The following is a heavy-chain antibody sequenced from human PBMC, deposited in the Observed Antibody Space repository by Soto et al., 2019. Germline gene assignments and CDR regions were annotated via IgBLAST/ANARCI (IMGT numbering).Heavy chain of an antibody. CDR3: ARGHSSPSYYFDY. CDR2: INHSGST. V-gene: IGHV4-34*01. CDR1: GGSFSGYY. Sequence: PSETLSLTCAVYGGSFSGYYWSWIRQPPGKGLEWIGEINHSGSTNCNPSLKSRVTISVDTSKNQFSLKLSSVTAADTAVYYCARGHSSPSYYFDYWGQGTLVTVSS. J-gene: IGHJ4*02. D-gene: IGHD6-6*01.